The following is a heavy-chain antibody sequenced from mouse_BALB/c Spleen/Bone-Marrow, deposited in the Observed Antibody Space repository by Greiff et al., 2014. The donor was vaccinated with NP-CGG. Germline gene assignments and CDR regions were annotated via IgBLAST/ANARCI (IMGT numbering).Heavy chain of an antibody. Sequence: EVQLVESGPGLVKPSQSLSLTCTVTGYSITSDYAWNWIRQFPGNKLEWMGYISYSGSTSYNPSLKSRISITRDTSKNQFFLQLNSVTAEDTATYYCTRYDYDGVDYWGQGTTPTVSS. CDR1: GYSITSDYA. V-gene: IGHV3-2*02. CDR2: ISYSGST. J-gene: IGHJ2*01. D-gene: IGHD2-4*01. CDR3: TRYDYDGVDY.